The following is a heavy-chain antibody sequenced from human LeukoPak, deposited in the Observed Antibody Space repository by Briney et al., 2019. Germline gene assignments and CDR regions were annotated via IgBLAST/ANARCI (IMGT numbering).Heavy chain of an antibody. D-gene: IGHD5-18*01. CDR1: GFSISNSDW. V-gene: IGHV4-4*02. Sequence: SETLSLTCAASGFSISNSDWWSWVRHPPGKGLEWVGEIYHTGGTNYNPSLKSRVTISVDKSKNQFSLNLSSVTAADTAVYYCARRIQLWPYYFDYWGQGTLVTVSS. CDR3: ARRIQLWPYYFDY. CDR2: IYHTGGT. J-gene: IGHJ4*02.